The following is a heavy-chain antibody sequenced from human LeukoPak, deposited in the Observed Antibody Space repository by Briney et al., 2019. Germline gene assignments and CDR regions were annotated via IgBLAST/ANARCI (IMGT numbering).Heavy chain of an antibody. V-gene: IGHV1-8*01. Sequence: ASVKVSCKASGYSFPSYDINWVRQATGQGLEWMGWMNPNSGTTGFAQRFQGRVSMTRTTSISTAYMELSSLISEDTAVYYCARGRHNGMDVWGQGTTVTVSS. CDR1: GYSFPSYD. CDR2: MNPNSGTT. D-gene: IGHD2-21*01. CDR3: ARGRHNGMDV. J-gene: IGHJ6*02.